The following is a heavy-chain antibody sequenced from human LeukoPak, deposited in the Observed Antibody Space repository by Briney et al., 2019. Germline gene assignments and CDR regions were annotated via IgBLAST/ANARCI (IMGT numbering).Heavy chain of an antibody. CDR1: GFTFSSYA. D-gene: IGHD3-22*01. CDR3: AKAGEDYYDSSGYCPF. J-gene: IGHJ4*02. V-gene: IGHV3-23*01. Sequence: GGSLRLSCAASGFTFSSYAMHWVRQAPGKGLEWVSAISGSGGSTYYADSVKGRFTISRDNSKNTLYLQMNSLRAEDTAVYYCAKAGEDYYDSSGYCPFWGQGTLVTVSS. CDR2: ISGSGGST.